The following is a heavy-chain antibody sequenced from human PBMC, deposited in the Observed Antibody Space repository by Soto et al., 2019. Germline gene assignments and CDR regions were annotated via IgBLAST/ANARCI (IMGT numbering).Heavy chain of an antibody. CDR3: AREVGYGSGSYEV. CDR1: GGSISIGDYY. V-gene: IGHV4-30-4*01. CDR2: IYYSGST. J-gene: IGHJ1*01. D-gene: IGHD3-10*01. Sequence: PXASLCLTSTVSGGSISIGDYYWSWIRQPPGKGLEWIGYIYYSGSTYYNPSLKSRVTISVDTSKNQFSLKLSSVTAADTAVYYCAREVGYGSGSYEVWGQGTLVTVSS.